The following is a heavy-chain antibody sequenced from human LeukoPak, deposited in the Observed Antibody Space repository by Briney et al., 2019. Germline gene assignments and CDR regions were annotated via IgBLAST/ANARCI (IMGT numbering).Heavy chain of an antibody. CDR2: ISSDGSST. J-gene: IGHJ4*02. Sequence: QAGGPLRLSCAASGFTFSDYSMNWVRQAPGKGLVWLSRISSDGSSTNYADSVKGRFTISRENAKNTLYLQMNSLRAEDTAVYYCARDYGEGGYYFDYWGQGTLVSVSS. CDR3: ARDYGEGGYYFDY. CDR1: GFTFSDYS. D-gene: IGHD4-17*01. V-gene: IGHV3-74*01.